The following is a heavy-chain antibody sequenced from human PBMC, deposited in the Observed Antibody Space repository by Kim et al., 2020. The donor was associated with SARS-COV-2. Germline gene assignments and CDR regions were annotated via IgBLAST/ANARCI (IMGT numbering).Heavy chain of an antibody. V-gene: IGHV4-34*01. Sequence: SETLSLTCAVYGGSFSGYYWSWIRQPPGKGLEWIGEINHSGSTNYNPSLKSRVTISVDTSKNQFSLKLSSVTAADTAVYYCARGPLWQVGYGGKVLRKKRGGNDYWGQGTLVTVSS. CDR1: GGSFSGYY. CDR2: INHSGST. J-gene: IGHJ4*02. CDR3: ARGPLWQVGYGGKVLRKKRGGNDY. D-gene: IGHD4-17*01.